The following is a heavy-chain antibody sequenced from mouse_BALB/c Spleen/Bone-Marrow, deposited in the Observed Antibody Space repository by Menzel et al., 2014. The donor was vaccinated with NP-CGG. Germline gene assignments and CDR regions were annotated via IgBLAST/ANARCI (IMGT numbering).Heavy chain of an antibody. J-gene: IGHJ2*01. CDR3: TRSGGYYFDY. V-gene: IGHV1-69*02. Sequence: QVQLKQSGAELVRPGASVKLSCKASGYTFTRYWINWVKQRPGQGLKWIGNIYPSDSYTNYNQKFKDKATLTVDKSSSTAYMQLSSPTSEDSAVYYCTRSGGYYFDYWGQGTTLTVSS. CDR1: GYTFTRYW. CDR2: IYPSDSYT.